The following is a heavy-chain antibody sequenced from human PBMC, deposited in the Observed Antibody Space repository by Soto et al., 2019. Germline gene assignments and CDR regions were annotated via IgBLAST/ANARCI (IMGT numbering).Heavy chain of an antibody. CDR2: ISGSGGST. V-gene: IGHV3-23*01. CDR1: GFTFSSYA. Sequence: GGSLRLSCAASGFTFSSYAMSWVRQAPGKGLQWVSAISGSGGSTYYADSVKGRFTISRDNSKNTLYLQMNSLRAEDTAVYYCAKPHAYGSGSYYPFYFDYWGQGTLVTVSS. CDR3: AKPHAYGSGSYYPFYFDY. D-gene: IGHD3-10*01. J-gene: IGHJ4*02.